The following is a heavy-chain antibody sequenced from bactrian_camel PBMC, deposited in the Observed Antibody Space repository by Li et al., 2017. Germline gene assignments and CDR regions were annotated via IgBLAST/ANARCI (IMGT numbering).Heavy chain of an antibody. CDR2: IYTGGGSP. J-gene: IGHJ4*01. CDR1: TYTYNMRC. Sequence: QLVESGGGSVQAGGSLRLSCATSTYTYNMRCMGWFRQAPGKERERVAAIYTGGGSPYYADSVKGRFAISRDNAKNTLYLQMNSLKSEDTAVYYCTTPGVGYGMGTDFGHWGQGTQVTVS. D-gene: IGHD1*01. V-gene: IGHV3S54*01. CDR3: TTPGVGYGMGTDFGH.